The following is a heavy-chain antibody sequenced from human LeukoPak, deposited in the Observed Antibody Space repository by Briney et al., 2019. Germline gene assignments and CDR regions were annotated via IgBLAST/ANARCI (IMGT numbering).Heavy chain of an antibody. D-gene: IGHD6-19*01. J-gene: IGHJ3*02. CDR2: IYTSGST. CDR1: GGSISSYY. Sequence: SETLSLTCTVSGGSISSYYWSWIRQPAGKGLEWIGRIYTSGSTNYNPSLKSRVTMSVDTSKNQFSLKLSSVTAADTAVYYCARVPLTSSGWYSAFDIWGQGTMVTVSS. CDR3: ARVPLTSSGWYSAFDI. V-gene: IGHV4-4*07.